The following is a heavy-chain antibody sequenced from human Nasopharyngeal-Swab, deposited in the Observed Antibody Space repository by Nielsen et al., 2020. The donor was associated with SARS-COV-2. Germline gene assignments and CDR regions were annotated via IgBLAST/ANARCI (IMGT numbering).Heavy chain of an antibody. CDR2: IYPGDSDT. J-gene: IGHJ5*02. V-gene: IGHV5-51*01. CDR1: GYSFTSYW. D-gene: IGHD2-2*01. CDR3: ARVFVVVPAAIGLSGWFDP. Sequence: GASLKISCKGSGYSFTSYWIGWVRQMPGKGLEWMGIIYPGDSDTRYSPSFQGQVTISADKSISTAYLQWSSLKASDTAMYYCARVFVVVPAAIGLSGWFDPWGQGTLVTVSS.